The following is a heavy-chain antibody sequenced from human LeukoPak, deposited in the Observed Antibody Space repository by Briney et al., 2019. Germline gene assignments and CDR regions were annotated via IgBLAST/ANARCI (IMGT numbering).Heavy chain of an antibody. J-gene: IGHJ6*03. D-gene: IGHD3-10*01. CDR2: ISGSGYST. CDR3: ARSSYYYGSGDFMDV. CDR1: GFTFSSYA. V-gene: IGHV3-23*01. Sequence: GGSLRLSCAASGFTFSSYAMSWVRQAPGKGLEWVSAISGSGYSTYYADSVKGRFTISRDNAKNSLYLQMNSLRAEDTAVYYCARSSYYYGSGDFMDVWGKGTTVTVSS.